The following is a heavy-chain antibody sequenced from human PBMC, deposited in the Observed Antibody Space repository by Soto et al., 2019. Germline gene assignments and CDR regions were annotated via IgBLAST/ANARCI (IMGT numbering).Heavy chain of an antibody. CDR1: GYTFTSYY. CDR3: ARADYNFWSGSTIQYYFDY. D-gene: IGHD3-3*01. CDR2: INPSGGST. Sequence: QVQLVQSGAEVKKPGASVKVSCKASGYTFTSYYMHWVRQAPGQGLEWMGIINPSGGSTTYAQKFQGRGTMTRDTSTSTVYMELSSLRSEDTAVYYCARADYNFWSGSTIQYYFDYWGQGTLVTVSS. V-gene: IGHV1-46*01. J-gene: IGHJ4*02.